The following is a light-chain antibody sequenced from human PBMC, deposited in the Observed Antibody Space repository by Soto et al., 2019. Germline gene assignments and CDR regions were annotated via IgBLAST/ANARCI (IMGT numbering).Light chain of an antibody. CDR3: QQFYSTPLT. J-gene: IGKJ1*01. V-gene: IGKV1-39*01. Sequence: DIPMTQSPSSLSASVGDRVTITCRASQSISSYLNWYQQKPGKAPKLLIYAASSLQSGVPSRFSGSGSGTDFTLTISSLQPEDFATYYCQQFYSTPLTFGQGTKVEIK. CDR1: QSISSY. CDR2: AAS.